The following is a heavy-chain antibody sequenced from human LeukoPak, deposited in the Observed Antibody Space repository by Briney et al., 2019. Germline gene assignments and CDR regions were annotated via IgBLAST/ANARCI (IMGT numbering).Heavy chain of an antibody. Sequence: SVKVSCKASGGTFSSYAISWVRQAPGQGLEWMGRIIPILGIANYAQKFQGRVTITADKSTSTAYMELSSLRSEDTAVYYCARDGRGGYYDSSGYYLAVGWGQGTLVTVSS. V-gene: IGHV1-69*04. CDR1: GGTFSSYA. CDR3: ARDGRGGYYDSSGYYLAVG. J-gene: IGHJ4*02. D-gene: IGHD3-22*01. CDR2: IIPILGIA.